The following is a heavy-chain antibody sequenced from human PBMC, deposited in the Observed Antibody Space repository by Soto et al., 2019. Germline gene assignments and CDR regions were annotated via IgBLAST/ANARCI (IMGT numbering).Heavy chain of an antibody. CDR1: GGLISKYS. D-gene: IGHD5-12*01. CDR3: ATIRVRGGPLRFED. Sequence: QVQLVQSGAEVRKPGSSVKVSCKTSGGLISKYSFNWVRQAPGQGLEWMGGVLPISGSTDYAQKFQGRLKITADSSTSTVYMELSRLRSDDTANYYCATIRVRGGPLRFEDGGKGMLISVSS. CDR2: VLPISGST. V-gene: IGHV1-69*06. J-gene: IGHJ4*01.